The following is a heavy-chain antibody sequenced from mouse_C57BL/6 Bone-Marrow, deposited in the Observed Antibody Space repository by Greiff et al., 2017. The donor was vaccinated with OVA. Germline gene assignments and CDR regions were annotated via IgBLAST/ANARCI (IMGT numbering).Heavy chain of an antibody. D-gene: IGHD1-1*01. CDR2: ISNLAYSI. CDR3: ARLDYYGSSHFDY. J-gene: IGHJ2*01. CDR1: GFTFSDYG. V-gene: IGHV5-15*01. Sequence: DVMLVESGGGLVQPGGSLKLSCAASGFTFSDYGMAWVRQAPRKGPEWVAFISNLAYSIYYAATVTGRFTISRENAKNTLYLEMSSLRSEDTAMYYCARLDYYGSSHFDYWGQGTTLTLSS.